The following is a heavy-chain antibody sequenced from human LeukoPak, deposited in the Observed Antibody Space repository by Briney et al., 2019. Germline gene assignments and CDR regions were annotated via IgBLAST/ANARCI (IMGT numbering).Heavy chain of an antibody. CDR1: GGSISSYY. CDR2: IYTSGST. V-gene: IGHV4-4*09. Sequence: PSETLPFTCTVSGGSISSYYWSWIRQPPGKGLEWIGYIYTSGSTNYNPSLRSRVTISVDTSKNQFSLKLSSVAAADTAVYYCARHVTFSSQDYYYYMDVWGKGTTVTVSS. J-gene: IGHJ6*03. D-gene: IGHD2-2*01. CDR3: ARHVTFSSQDYYYYMDV.